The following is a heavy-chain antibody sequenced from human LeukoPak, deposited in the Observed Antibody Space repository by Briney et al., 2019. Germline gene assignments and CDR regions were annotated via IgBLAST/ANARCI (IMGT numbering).Heavy chain of an antibody. Sequence: SETLSLTCAVSGASVSSSYYFWGWIRQPPGEKPEWLGCVYDNGATYYNPSLRSRVTISLDTSKNQFTLTVTSVTVADTALYFCASRIVVSPTAIETWFDSWGQGTLVTVS. V-gene: IGHV4-39*06. CDR1: GASVSSSYYF. CDR2: VYDNGAT. D-gene: IGHD2-2*01. CDR3: ASRIVVSPTAIETWFDS. J-gene: IGHJ5*01.